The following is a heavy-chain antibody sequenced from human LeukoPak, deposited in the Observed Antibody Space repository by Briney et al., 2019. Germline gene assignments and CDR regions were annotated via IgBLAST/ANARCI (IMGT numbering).Heavy chain of an antibody. Sequence: GGSLRLSCAASGFTFSSYWMSWVRQAPGKGLEWVANIKQDGSEKYYVDSVKGRFTISRDNAKNSLYLQMNSLRAEDTAVYYCARDLIVGVTERAFDIWGQGTMVTVSS. D-gene: IGHD1-26*01. J-gene: IGHJ3*02. CDR1: GFTFSSYW. CDR2: IKQDGSEK. V-gene: IGHV3-7*04. CDR3: ARDLIVGVTERAFDI.